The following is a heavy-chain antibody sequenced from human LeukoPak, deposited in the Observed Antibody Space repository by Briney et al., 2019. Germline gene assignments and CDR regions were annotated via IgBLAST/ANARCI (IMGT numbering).Heavy chain of an antibody. CDR3: ARDGNDFWSGYYARYYYYGMDV. D-gene: IGHD3-3*01. CDR1: GYTFTSYG. Sequence: ASVKVSCKASGYTFTSYGISWVRQAPGQGLEWMGWISAYNGNTNYAQKLQGRVTMTKDTSTSTAYMELRSLRSDDTAVYYCARDGNDFWSGYYARYYYYGMDVWGQGTTVTVSS. J-gene: IGHJ6*02. V-gene: IGHV1-18*01. CDR2: ISAYNGNT.